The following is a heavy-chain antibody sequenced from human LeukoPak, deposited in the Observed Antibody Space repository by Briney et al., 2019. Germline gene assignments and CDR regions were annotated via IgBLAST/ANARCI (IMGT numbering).Heavy chain of an antibody. J-gene: IGHJ4*02. D-gene: IGHD3-3*01. V-gene: IGHV3-21*01. Sequence: PGGSLRLSCAASGFTFSSYWMSWVRQAPGKGLEWVSSISSSSSYIYYADSVKGRFTISRDNAKNSLYLQMNSLRAEDTAVYYCARVRYDSPSHWGQGTLVTVSS. CDR3: ARVRYDSPSH. CDR2: ISSSSSYI. CDR1: GFTFSSYW.